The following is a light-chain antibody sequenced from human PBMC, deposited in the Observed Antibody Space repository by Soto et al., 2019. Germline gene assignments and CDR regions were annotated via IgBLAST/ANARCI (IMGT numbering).Light chain of an antibody. Sequence: EIVLTQSPGTLSFSPGERATLTCRASQSVSSSYLAWFQQKPGQAPRLLIYGASSRATGIPDRFSGSGSGTDFTLTISRLEPEDFAVYYCQQYGSSPGTFGQGTKVAIK. J-gene: IGKJ1*01. CDR2: GAS. CDR3: QQYGSSPGT. CDR1: QSVSSSY. V-gene: IGKV3-20*01.